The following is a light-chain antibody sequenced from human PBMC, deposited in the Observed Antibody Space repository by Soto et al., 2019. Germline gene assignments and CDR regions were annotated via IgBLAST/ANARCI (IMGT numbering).Light chain of an antibody. CDR1: QRVSSF. V-gene: IGKV1-39*01. CDR2: AAS. CDR3: LQDINYPWT. J-gene: IGKJ1*01. Sequence: DIQMTQSPSSLSASVGGRVTITCRASQRVSSFLNWYQQKPGKAPKLLIYAASSLQSGVPSRFSGSGSGTDFTLAISSLQPEDSATYYCLQDINYPWTFGQGTKV.